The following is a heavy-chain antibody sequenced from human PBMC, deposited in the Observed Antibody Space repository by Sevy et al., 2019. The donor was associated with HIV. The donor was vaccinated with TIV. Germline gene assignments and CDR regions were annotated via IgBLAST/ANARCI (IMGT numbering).Heavy chain of an antibody. CDR1: GFTFSKYS. D-gene: IGHD2-8*01. J-gene: IGHJ4*02. Sequence: GGSLRLSCAASGFTFSKYSMSWVRQAPGKGLEGVSTLSFGCGRINYADSVKGRSTISRDDSKNTLYLQMNSLRADDTAVYYCAREGCTKPHDYWGQGTPVTVSS. V-gene: IGHV3-23*01. CDR3: AREGCTKPHDY. CDR2: LSFGCGRI.